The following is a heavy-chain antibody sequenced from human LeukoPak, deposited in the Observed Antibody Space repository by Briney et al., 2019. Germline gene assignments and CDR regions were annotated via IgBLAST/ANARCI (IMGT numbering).Heavy chain of an antibody. V-gene: IGHV3-23*05. CDR3: ARVGYSSSWFFFNL. Sequence: PGGSLRLSCAASGISFSSYGMRWVRQAPGKGLEWVSTLSSTGTTFYAGSVEGRFTISRANSENTLYLQMDSLRAADTALYYCARVGYSSSWFFFNLWGQGTLVTVSS. J-gene: IGHJ4*02. D-gene: IGHD6-13*01. CDR1: GISFSSYG. CDR2: LSSTGTT.